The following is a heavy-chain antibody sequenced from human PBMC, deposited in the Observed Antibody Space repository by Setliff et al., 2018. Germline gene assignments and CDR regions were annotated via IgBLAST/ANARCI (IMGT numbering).Heavy chain of an antibody. D-gene: IGHD3-22*01. CDR2: ISTSSGTR. V-gene: IGHV3-48*01. Sequence: PGGSLRLSCVVSGFSFSNYGMTWVRQAPGKGLEWISYISTSSGTRYYADSVKGRFTISRDNANQSLYLQMNSLRAEDTAVLYRARIALTGYDSSWYYYALEYYYYMDVWGKGTTVTVSS. CDR1: GFSFSNYG. CDR3: ARIALTGYDSSWYYYALEYYYYMDV. J-gene: IGHJ6*03.